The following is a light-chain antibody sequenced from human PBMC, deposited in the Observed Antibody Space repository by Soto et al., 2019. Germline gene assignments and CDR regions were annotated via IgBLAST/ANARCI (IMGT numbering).Light chain of an antibody. J-gene: IGKJ5*01. V-gene: IGKV1-33*01. Sequence: DIQLPQSPSSVFASVGDRVTLTFQASQDISDFLNWYHQKPGKAPKVLIYDASNLQTGVPSRFSGRRSGTDFILTISSLQPDDSGTYYCQQYDDLPITFGHGTRLEIK. CDR2: DAS. CDR3: QQYDDLPIT. CDR1: QDISDF.